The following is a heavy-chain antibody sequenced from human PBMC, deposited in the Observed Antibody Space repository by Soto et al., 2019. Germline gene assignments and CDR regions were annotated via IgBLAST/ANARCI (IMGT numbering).Heavy chain of an antibody. V-gene: IGHV1-69*01. J-gene: IGHJ6*02. CDR2: IIPIFGTA. D-gene: IGHD3-10*01. CDR1: GGTFSSYA. CDR3: ARAGYYYGSGSTATPYGMDV. Sequence: QVQLVQSGAEVKKPGSSVKVSCKASGGTFSSYAISWVRQAPGQGLEWMGGIIPIFGTANYAQKFQGRVTITANESTSTAYMELSSLRSEDTAVYYCARAGYYYGSGSTATPYGMDVWGQGTTVTVSS.